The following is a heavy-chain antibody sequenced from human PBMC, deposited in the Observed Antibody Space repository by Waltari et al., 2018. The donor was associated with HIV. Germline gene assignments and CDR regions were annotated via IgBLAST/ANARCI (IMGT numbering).Heavy chain of an antibody. CDR1: VFTFRPSS. V-gene: IGHV3-21*04. D-gene: IGHD6-25*01. CDR2: LKRGSFEG. J-gene: IGHJ4*02. Sequence: EAGGGLVEPGASLTLSCLASVFTFRPSSVNWVRLRPGKGLEWVASLKRGSFEGSYVDSVKGRFTISRDDSVNTLFLHLDKVEAEDTARYFCVRDDPGYTPIDYWGPGTLLTVSP. CDR3: VRDDPGYTPIDY.